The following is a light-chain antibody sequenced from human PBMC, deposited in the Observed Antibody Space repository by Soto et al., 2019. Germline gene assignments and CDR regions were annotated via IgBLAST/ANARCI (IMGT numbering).Light chain of an antibody. CDR2: AAS. V-gene: IGKV1-39*01. Sequence: DIQMTHSPSSLSASIGDTVTITCRASQTIDRYLNWFQQKSGQAPKLLMNAASTLRSGVPSRFSASGSGTDFTLTISSLQPEDYATYYCQQSYNAPFNFGPGTKVDIK. CDR1: QTIDRY. J-gene: IGKJ3*01. CDR3: QQSYNAPFN.